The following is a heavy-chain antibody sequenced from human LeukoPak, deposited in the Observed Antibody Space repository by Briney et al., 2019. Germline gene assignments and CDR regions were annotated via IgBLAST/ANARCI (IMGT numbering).Heavy chain of an antibody. CDR1: GGSITDYY. CDR3: ARGASGTLYDAFDI. V-gene: IGHV4-59*01. J-gene: IGHJ3*02. CDR2: IYYSGTT. D-gene: IGHD1-26*01. Sequence: SETLSLTCTVSGGSITDYYWSWIRQPPGEGLEGIGSIYYSGTTNSNPSLKSRATISVDTSKNHLSLKVSSVTAADTAVYYCARGASGTLYDAFDIWGQGTMVTVSS.